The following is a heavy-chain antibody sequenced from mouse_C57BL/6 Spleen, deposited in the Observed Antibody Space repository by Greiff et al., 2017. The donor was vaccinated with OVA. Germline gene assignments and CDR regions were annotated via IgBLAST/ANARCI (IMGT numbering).Heavy chain of an antibody. CDR2: ISSGSSTI. D-gene: IGHD1-1*01. V-gene: IGHV5-17*01. Sequence: DVMLVESGGGLVKPGGSLKLSCAASGFTFSDYGMHWVRQAPEKGLEWVAYISSGSSTIYYADTVKGRFTISRDNAKNTLFLQMTSLRSEDTAMYYCARPLLYGSSHYYAMDYWGQGTSVTVSS. CDR1: GFTFSDYG. J-gene: IGHJ4*01. CDR3: ARPLLYGSSHYYAMDY.